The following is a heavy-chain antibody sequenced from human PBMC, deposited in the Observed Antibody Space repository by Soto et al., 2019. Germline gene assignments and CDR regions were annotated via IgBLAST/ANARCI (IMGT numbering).Heavy chain of an antibody. CDR1: GYTFTSSG. D-gene: IGHD3-22*01. CDR2: ISTHTGSS. V-gene: IGHV1-18*01. CDR3: ARAFFYQGSDIRGYSFDAFDF. Sequence: QVQLVQSGAEVKKPGASVKVSCKASGYTFTSSGMSWVRQAPGQGLEWMGWISTHTGSSEYAQRFQGRVTMTTDRCTSTAYMELRSLRSDDTAVYYCARAFFYQGSDIRGYSFDAFDFRCPGTLVTVSS. J-gene: IGHJ3*01.